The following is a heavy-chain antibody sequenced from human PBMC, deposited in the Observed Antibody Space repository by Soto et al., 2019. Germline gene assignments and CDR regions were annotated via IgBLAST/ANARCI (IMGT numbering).Heavy chain of an antibody. Sequence: ETLSLTCTVSGGSISSYYWSWIRQPPGKGLEWIGYIYYSGSTNYNPSLKSRVTMSVDTSKNQFSLKLTSVTAADTAVYYCARGDTYFDYWGQGTLVTVSS. V-gene: IGHV4-59*01. CDR3: ARGDTYFDY. CDR1: GGSISSYY. D-gene: IGHD5-18*01. CDR2: IYYSGST. J-gene: IGHJ4*02.